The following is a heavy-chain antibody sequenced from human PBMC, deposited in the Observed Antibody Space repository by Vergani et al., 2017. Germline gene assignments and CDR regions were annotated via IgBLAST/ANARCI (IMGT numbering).Heavy chain of an antibody. CDR1: RGSINSNTYY. CDR2: IYYSGST. CDR3: ARLSSGWDI. V-gene: IGHV4-39*07. J-gene: IGHJ3*02. D-gene: IGHD6-19*01. Sequence: QLQLQESGPGLVKPSETLSLTCTVSRGSINSNTYYWGWIRQPPGKGMEWIASIYYSGSTYYNPSLKSRVTISVDTSKNQFSLKLSSVTAADTAVYYCARLSSGWDIWGQGTMVTVSS.